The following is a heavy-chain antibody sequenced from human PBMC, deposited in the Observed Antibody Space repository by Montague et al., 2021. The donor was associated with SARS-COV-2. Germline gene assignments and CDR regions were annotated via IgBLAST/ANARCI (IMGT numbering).Heavy chain of an antibody. D-gene: IGHD6-25*01. V-gene: IGHV4-61*02. CDR2: ISISGST. CDR1: GGSISSGSYY. J-gene: IGHJ4*02. Sequence: TRSLTCTVSGGSISSGSYYWSWIRQPAGKGLEWIGRISISGSTNYNPSLKSRVTISVDTSKNQFSLKLSSVTAADTAVYYCARDIAAAGLFDYWGQGTLVTVSS. CDR3: ARDIAAAGLFDY.